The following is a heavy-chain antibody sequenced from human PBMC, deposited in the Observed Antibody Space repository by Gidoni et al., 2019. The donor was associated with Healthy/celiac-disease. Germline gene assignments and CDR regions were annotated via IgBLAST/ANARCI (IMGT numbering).Heavy chain of an antibody. CDR3: AREWIAVAGIGSYYYYGMDV. V-gene: IGHV1-2*02. D-gene: IGHD6-19*01. Sequence: QVQLVQSGAEVKKPGASVKVSCKDSGYTFTGYYMHWVRQAPGQGLEWMGWINPNSGGTNYAQKFQGRVTMTRDTSISTAYMELSRLRSDDTAVYYCAREWIAVAGIGSYYYYGMDVWGQGTTVTVSS. J-gene: IGHJ6*02. CDR2: INPNSGGT. CDR1: GYTFTGYY.